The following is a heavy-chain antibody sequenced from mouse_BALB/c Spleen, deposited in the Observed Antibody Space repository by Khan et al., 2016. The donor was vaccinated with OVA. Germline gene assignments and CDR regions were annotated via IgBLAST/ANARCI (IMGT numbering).Heavy chain of an antibody. CDR2: ISYSGST. Sequence: QLEESGPGLVKPSQSLSLTCTVTGYSITSDYAWNWIRQFPGNKLEWMGYISYSGSTNYNPALKSRISITRDTSKNQFFLQLNSVPTEDTATYYVGREGSRYSYAMDYWGQGTSVTVSS. J-gene: IGHJ4*01. CDR3: GREGSRYSYAMDY. D-gene: IGHD1-1*01. V-gene: IGHV3-2*02. CDR1: GYSITSDYA.